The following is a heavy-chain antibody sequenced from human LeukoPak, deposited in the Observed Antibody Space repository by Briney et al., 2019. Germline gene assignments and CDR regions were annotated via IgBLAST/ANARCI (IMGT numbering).Heavy chain of an antibody. CDR3: ARDVICSGGSCYENWFDP. Sequence: GASVKVSCKASGYTFTSYYMHWVQQAPGQGLEWMGIINPSGGSTSYAQKFQGRVTMTRDMSTSTVYMELSSLRSEDTAVYYCARDVICSGGSCYENWFDPWGQGTLVTVSS. J-gene: IGHJ5*02. CDR2: INPSGGST. D-gene: IGHD2-15*01. CDR1: GYTFTSYY. V-gene: IGHV1-46*01.